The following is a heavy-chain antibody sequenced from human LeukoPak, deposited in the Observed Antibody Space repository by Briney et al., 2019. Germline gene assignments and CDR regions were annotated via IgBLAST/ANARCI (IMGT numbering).Heavy chain of an antibody. D-gene: IGHD3-10*01. CDR1: GGSISSGDYY. V-gene: IGHV4-30-4*01. Sequence: SETLSLTCTVSGGSISSGDYYWSWIRQPPGKGLEWIGYIYYSGSTYYNPSLKSRVTISVDASKNQFSLKLSSVTAADTAVYYCARDGSVRDGMDVWGQGTTVTVSS. CDR2: IYYSGST. J-gene: IGHJ6*02. CDR3: ARDGSVRDGMDV.